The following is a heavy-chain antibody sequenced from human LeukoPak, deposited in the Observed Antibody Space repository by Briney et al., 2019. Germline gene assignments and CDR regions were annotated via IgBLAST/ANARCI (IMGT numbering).Heavy chain of an antibody. D-gene: IGHD6-6*01. CDR3: ASTPSIAARPFFVY. CDR2: IIPIFGTA. J-gene: IGHJ4*02. CDR1: GGTFSSYA. V-gene: IGHV1-69*13. Sequence: ASVKVSCKASGGTFSSYAISWVRQAPGQGLEWMGGIIPIFGTANYAQKFQGRVTITADESTSTAYMELSSLRSEDTAVYYCASTPSIAARPFFVYWGQGTLVTVSS.